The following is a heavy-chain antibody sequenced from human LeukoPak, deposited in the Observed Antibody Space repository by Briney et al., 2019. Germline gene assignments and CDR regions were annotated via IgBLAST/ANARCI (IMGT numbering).Heavy chain of an antibody. Sequence: GGSLRLSCAVSGFTFSGYSMKWVRQAPGKGLEWVSYISSSTTTIYHADSVKGPFTIARDNAKNSLYLQMDSLRVEDTAVYYCATDREDYDSSGYYLSDAFDMWGQGTMVTVSS. D-gene: IGHD3-22*01. CDR2: ISSSTTTI. CDR3: ATDREDYDSSGYYLSDAFDM. J-gene: IGHJ3*02. CDR1: GFTFSGYS. V-gene: IGHV3-48*01.